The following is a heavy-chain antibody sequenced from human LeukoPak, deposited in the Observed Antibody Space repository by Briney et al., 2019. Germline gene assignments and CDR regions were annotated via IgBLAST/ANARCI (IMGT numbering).Heavy chain of an antibody. Sequence: SETLSLTCTVSGGSISSGDYYWSWIRQPPGKGLEWIGYIYYSGSTYYNPSLKSRVTISVDTSKNQSSLKLSSVTAADTAVYYCARGTYSSSWYYDYFDYWGQGTLVTVSS. D-gene: IGHD6-13*01. V-gene: IGHV4-30-4*01. CDR1: GGSISSGDYY. CDR3: ARGTYSSSWYYDYFDY. J-gene: IGHJ4*02. CDR2: IYYSGST.